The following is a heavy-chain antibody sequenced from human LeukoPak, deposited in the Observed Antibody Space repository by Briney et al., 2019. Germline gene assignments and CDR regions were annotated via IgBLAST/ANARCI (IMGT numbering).Heavy chain of an antibody. Sequence: GGSLRLSCAASGFIFSSYGMIWVRQAPGKGLEWISYISSSSNPIYYADSVKGRFTISRDNAKNSPYLQLSSLRAEDTAVYYCARDPGMMRAAACGDYWGQGTLVIVSS. CDR1: GFIFSSYG. CDR2: ISSSSNPI. CDR3: ARDPGMMRAAACGDY. J-gene: IGHJ4*02. D-gene: IGHD6-13*01. V-gene: IGHV3-48*01.